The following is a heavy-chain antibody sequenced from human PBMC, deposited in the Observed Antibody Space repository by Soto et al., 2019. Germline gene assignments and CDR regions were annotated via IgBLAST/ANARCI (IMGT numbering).Heavy chain of an antibody. D-gene: IGHD2-15*01. CDR1: GFTVNGKKY. J-gene: IGHJ3*02. CDR3: ATWLLREHAFDI. V-gene: IGHV3-53*01. CDR2: LYIADGT. Sequence: GGSLRLSCAASGFTVNGKKYITWVRQAPGKGLEWVSALYIADGTFYADSVKGRFTVSIDSSKNTVYLQMNNPSPEDTAVYYCATWLLREHAFDIWGLGTMVTVSS.